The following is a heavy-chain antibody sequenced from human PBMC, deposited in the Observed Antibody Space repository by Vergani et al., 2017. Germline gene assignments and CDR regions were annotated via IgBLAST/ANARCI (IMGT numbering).Heavy chain of an antibody. Sequence: QVQLQESGPGLVKPSQTLSLTCTVSGGSINSHNYYWSWIRQPAGKGLEWIGRIHTSGSTNHNPSLKSRVTMSEDTSKNQFSLILTSVTAADTAVYFCARGSCLGGSCYKPLFDFLGQGILVTVSS. J-gene: IGHJ4*02. CDR1: GGSINSHNYY. CDR3: ARGSCLGGSCYKPLFDF. CDR2: IHTSGST. V-gene: IGHV4-61*02. D-gene: IGHD2-15*01.